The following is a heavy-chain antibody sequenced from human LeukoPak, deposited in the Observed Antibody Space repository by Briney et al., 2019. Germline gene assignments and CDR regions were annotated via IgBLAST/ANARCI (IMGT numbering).Heavy chain of an antibody. Sequence: GGSLRLSCAASGFTFSSYAMSWVRQAPGKGLEWVSAISGSGGSTYYADSVKGRFTIARENSKNTLYLQMNSLRAEDMAVYYCAKEGWNYENWFDPWGQGTLVTVSS. V-gene: IGHV3-23*01. CDR1: GFTFSSYA. CDR2: ISGSGGST. CDR3: AKEGWNYENWFDP. J-gene: IGHJ5*02. D-gene: IGHD1-7*01.